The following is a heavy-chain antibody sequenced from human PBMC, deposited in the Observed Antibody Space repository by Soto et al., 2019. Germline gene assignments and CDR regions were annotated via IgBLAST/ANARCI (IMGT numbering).Heavy chain of an antibody. Sequence: ASVKVSCKASGGTFSSYAISWVRQAPGQGLDWMGGFIPDFGEAIYAQKFQGRVTMTEVTSTDTAYMELSSLRSEDTAVYYCATGVIGRGWYFDYWGQGTLVTVSS. D-gene: IGHD2-15*01. CDR1: GGTFSSYA. CDR2: FIPDFGEA. CDR3: ATGVIGRGWYFDY. J-gene: IGHJ4*02. V-gene: IGHV1-69*06.